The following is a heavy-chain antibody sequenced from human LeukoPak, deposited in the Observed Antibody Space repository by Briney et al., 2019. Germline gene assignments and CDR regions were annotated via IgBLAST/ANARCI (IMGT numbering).Heavy chain of an antibody. CDR3: ARDYRVTIEYYFHY. V-gene: IGHV4-38-2*02. D-gene: IGHD2-21*02. CDR1: GYSISSGYY. Sequence: SETLSLTCAVSGYSISSGYYWGWIRQPPGQGLEWIGSIYHSGSTYYNPSLKSRVTISVDTSKNQFSLKLSSVTAADTAVYYCARDYRVTIEYYFHYWGQGTLVTVSS. J-gene: IGHJ4*02. CDR2: IYHSGST.